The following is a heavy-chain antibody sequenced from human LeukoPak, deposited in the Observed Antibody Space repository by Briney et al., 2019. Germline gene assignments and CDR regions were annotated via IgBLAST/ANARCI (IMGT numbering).Heavy chain of an antibody. D-gene: IGHD7-27*01. CDR3: ARDEDGDQDFDY. CDR1: GFTFSNYG. Sequence: PGGSLRLSCAASGFTFSNYGMTWVRQAPGKGLERVSHISSDGHVISYEDSVKGRFIISRDDAESSLYLQMNSLRAEDTAVYYCARDEDGDQDFDYWGQGTLVTVSS. CDR2: ISSDGHVI. V-gene: IGHV3-48*03. J-gene: IGHJ4*02.